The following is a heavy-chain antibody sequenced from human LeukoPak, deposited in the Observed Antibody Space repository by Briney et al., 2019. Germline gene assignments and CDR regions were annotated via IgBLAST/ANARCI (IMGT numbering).Heavy chain of an antibody. D-gene: IGHD3-22*01. Sequence: SETLSLTCTVSGDSISSGDYYWSWIRQPPGKGLEWIGYIYFSGSTYYNPSLKSQVIISIDTSKNQFSLKLSSVTAADTAVYYCATRKSSRLFDYWGQGTLVTVSS. CDR2: IYFSGST. CDR1: GDSISSGDYY. J-gene: IGHJ4*02. CDR3: ATRKSSRLFDY. V-gene: IGHV4-30-4*01.